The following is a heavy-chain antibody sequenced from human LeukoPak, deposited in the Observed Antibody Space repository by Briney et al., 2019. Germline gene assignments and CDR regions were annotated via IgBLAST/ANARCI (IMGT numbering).Heavy chain of an antibody. D-gene: IGHD3-16*02. J-gene: IGHJ3*02. CDR2: FDPEDGET. CDR1: GYTLTELS. V-gene: IGHV1-24*01. Sequence: ASVKVSCKVSGYTLTELSMHWVRQAPGKGPEWMGGFDPEDGETIYAQKFQGRVTMTEDTSTDTAYMELSSLRSEDTAVYYCATLVWGSYRPDAFDIWGQGTMVTVSS. CDR3: ATLVWGSYRPDAFDI.